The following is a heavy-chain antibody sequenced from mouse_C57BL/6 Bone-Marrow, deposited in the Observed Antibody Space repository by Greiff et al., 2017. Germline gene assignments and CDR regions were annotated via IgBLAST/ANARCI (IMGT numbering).Heavy chain of an antibody. CDR1: GFSLTSYG. V-gene: IGHV2-9*01. Sequence: QVQLKESGPGLVAPSQSLSITCTVSGFSLTSYGVDWVRQPPGTGLEWLGVIWGGGSTNYNSALMSRLSISKDNAKSQVFLKMNILQTDDTAMYYCAKGGGDWGPCAYWGQGTLVTVSA. J-gene: IGHJ3*01. CDR3: AKGGGDWGPCAY. D-gene: IGHD4-1*01. CDR2: IWGGGST.